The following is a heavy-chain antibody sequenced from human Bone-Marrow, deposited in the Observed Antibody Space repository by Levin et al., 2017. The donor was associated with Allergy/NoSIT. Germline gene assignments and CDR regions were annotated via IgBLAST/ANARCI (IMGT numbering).Heavy chain of an antibody. CDR2: IRGSGANT. Sequence: GESLKISCAASGFPFSSYAMTWVRQSPGKGLEWVSSIRGSGANTYYADSVKGRFVISRDNSKNTLYLQMNSLRAEDTAIYYCAKLIASRPNDAFDIWGQGTLVTVSS. CDR3: AKLIASRPNDAFDI. CDR1: GFPFSSYA. V-gene: IGHV3-23*01. D-gene: IGHD3-16*01. J-gene: IGHJ3*02.